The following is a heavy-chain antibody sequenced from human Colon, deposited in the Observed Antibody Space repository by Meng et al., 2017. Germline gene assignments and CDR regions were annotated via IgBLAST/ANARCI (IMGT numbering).Heavy chain of an antibody. D-gene: IGHD3-22*01. V-gene: IGHV4-4*02. CDR3: ARRVQYSSGYYYFDF. CDR2: IYRSGST. CDR1: GGSLISSNW. Sequence: HVQLTEAGPGLVKPSGTLALTCVVSGGSLISSNWWTWVRQAPGKGLEWIGEIYRSGSTNYNPSLKSRVTISIDTSKNEFSLKLTSVTAADTALYYCARRVQYSSGYYYFDFWGQGTLVTVSS. J-gene: IGHJ4*02.